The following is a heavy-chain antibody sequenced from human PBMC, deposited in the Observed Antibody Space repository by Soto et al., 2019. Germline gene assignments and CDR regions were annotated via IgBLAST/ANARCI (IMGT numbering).Heavy chain of an antibody. D-gene: IGHD4-17*01. CDR3: ARDREWDYGEPTGAFDI. V-gene: IGHV1-18*01. Sequence: ASXTCSWKACGYSFTSYGIRLVRQAPGQGLEWMGWISAYNGNTNYAQKLQGRVTMTTDTSTSTAYMELRSLRSDDTAVYYCARDREWDYGEPTGAFDIWAQGTMVTVSS. CDR2: ISAYNGNT. CDR1: GYSFTSYG. J-gene: IGHJ3*02.